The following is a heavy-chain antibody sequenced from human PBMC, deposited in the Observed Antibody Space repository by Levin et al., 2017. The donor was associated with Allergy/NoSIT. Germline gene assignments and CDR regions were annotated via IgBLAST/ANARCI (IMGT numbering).Heavy chain of an antibody. CDR1: GGSISSYY. Sequence: SETLSLTCSVSGGSISSYYWSWIRQPPGKGLEWIGYIYYSGSTNYNPSLKSRVTMSVDMSKKQFSLKLSSVTAADTAVYYCARDNRYCTSTTCDSDGMDVWGQGTTVTVSS. CDR3: ARDNRYCTSTTCDSDGMDV. V-gene: IGHV4-59*01. J-gene: IGHJ6*01. CDR2: IYYSGST. D-gene: IGHD2-2*01.